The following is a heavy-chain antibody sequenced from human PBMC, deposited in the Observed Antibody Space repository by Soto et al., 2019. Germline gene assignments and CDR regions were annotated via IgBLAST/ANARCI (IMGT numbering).Heavy chain of an antibody. CDR2: ITSDSSTI. CDR1: GFTFSSYS. Sequence: EVQLVESGGGVVQPGGSLRLSCAASGFTFSSYSINWVRQAPGKGLEWFSYITSDSSTISYADSVKGRFTVSRDNAKNSLSLQMNSLRDEDTAVYYCARVGRGVYGMDVWGQGTAVTVSS. D-gene: IGHD2-8*01. J-gene: IGHJ6*02. V-gene: IGHV3-48*02. CDR3: ARVGRGVYGMDV.